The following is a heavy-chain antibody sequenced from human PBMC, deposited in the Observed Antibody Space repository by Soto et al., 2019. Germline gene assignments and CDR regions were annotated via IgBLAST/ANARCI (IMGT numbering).Heavy chain of an antibody. CDR1: GYSFTSYW. Sequence: PGESLKISCKGSGYSFTSYWISWVRQMPGKGLEWMGRIDPSDSYTNYSPSFQGHVTISADKSISTAYLQWSSLKASDTAMYYCARGRVYSSSSLGYYYYGMDVWGPGTTVTV. J-gene: IGHJ6*02. CDR2: IDPSDSYT. V-gene: IGHV5-10-1*01. D-gene: IGHD6-6*01. CDR3: ARGRVYSSSSLGYYYYGMDV.